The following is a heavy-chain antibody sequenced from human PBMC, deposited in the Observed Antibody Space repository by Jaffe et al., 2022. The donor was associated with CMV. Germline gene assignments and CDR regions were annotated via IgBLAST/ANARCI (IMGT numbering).Heavy chain of an antibody. V-gene: IGHV3-23*01. J-gene: IGHJ6*02. CDR2: ISGSGGST. Sequence: EVQLLESGGGLVQPGGSLRLSCAASGFTFSSYAMSWVRQAPGKGLEWVSAISGSGGSTYYADSVKGRFTISRDNSKNTLYLQMNSLRAEDTAVYYCAKDEVRQLARDYGMDVWGQGTTVTVSS. D-gene: IGHD6-6*01. CDR1: GFTFSSYA. CDR3: AKDEVRQLARDYGMDV.